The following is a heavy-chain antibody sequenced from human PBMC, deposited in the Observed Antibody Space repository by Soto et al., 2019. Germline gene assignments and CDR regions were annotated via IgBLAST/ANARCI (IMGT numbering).Heavy chain of an antibody. CDR3: ARLRGYYQAIDS. J-gene: IGHJ4*02. CDR2: IYYTGTT. D-gene: IGHD3-22*01. Sequence: SETLSLTCTVSGGSIRDYYWGWIRQSPGKGLEWIGYIYYTGTTKYNPSLKSRVTISVDSSKNQFSLKLDSVTAADTAVYYCARLRGYYQAIDSRGQGTLVTVSS. CDR1: GGSIRDYY. V-gene: IGHV4-59*08.